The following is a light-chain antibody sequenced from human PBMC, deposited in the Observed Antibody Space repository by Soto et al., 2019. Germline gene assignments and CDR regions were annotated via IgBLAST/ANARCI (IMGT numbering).Light chain of an antibody. CDR3: SSFTRSSTYV. V-gene: IGLV2-14*01. J-gene: IGLJ1*01. Sequence: QSALTQPASVSGSPGQSITISCTGTSSDVGAYNFVSWYQQYPGKAPKVMIYEVHNRPSGVSNRFSGSKSGNTASLTISGLQAEDEADYYCSSFTRSSTYVFGSGTKLTVL. CDR1: SSDVGAYNF. CDR2: EVH.